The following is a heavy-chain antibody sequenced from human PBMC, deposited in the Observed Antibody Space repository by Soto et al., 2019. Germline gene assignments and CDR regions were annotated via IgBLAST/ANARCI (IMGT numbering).Heavy chain of an antibody. Sequence: LSVTFTVSGGSISSYYWSWIRQPPGKGLEWIGYIYYSGSTNYNPSLKSRVTISVDTSNNQFSLKLSSVTAADTAVYYCARDSPTYYDFWSGHYGMDVWGQGTTVTVSS. D-gene: IGHD3-3*01. CDR2: IYYSGST. V-gene: IGHV4-59*01. CDR3: ARDSPTYYDFWSGHYGMDV. J-gene: IGHJ6*02. CDR1: GGSISSYY.